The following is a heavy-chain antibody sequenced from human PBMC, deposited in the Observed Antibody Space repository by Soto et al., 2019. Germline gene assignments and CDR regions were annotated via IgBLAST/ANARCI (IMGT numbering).Heavy chain of an antibody. J-gene: IGHJ3*02. Sequence: EVQLVESGGGLVKPGGSLRLSCAASGFNFSSYSMNWVRQAPWKGLEWVSSISSSSSYIYYADSVKGRFTISRDNAKNSLYLQMNSLRAEDTAVYYCARRGDLKGDAFDIWGHGTMVTVSS. CDR1: GFNFSSYS. D-gene: IGHD2-21*01. CDR2: ISSSSSYI. V-gene: IGHV3-21*01. CDR3: ARRGDLKGDAFDI.